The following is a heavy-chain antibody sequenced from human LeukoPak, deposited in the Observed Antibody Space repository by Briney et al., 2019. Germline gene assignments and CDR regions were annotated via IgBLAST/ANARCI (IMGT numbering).Heavy chain of an antibody. CDR2: ISSGGSTI. CDR3: ARQTGGYCSGSSCLSFDY. D-gene: IGHD2-15*01. J-gene: IGHJ4*02. V-gene: IGHV3-48*03. Sequence: GGSLRLSCAASGFTFSTYEMNWVRQAPGKGLEWVSYISSGGSTIYFADSVKGRFTISRDNAKNSLYLQMNSLRAEDTAVYYCARQTGGYCSGSSCLSFDYWGQGTLVTVSS. CDR1: GFTFSTYE.